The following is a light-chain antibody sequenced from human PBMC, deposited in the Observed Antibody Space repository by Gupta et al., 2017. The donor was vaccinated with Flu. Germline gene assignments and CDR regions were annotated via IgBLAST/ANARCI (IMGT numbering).Light chain of an antibody. J-gene: IGLJ1*01. V-gene: IGLV2-18*02. Sequence: VTISCTGTSSDVGSYNRVSWYQQPPGTAPKLMIYEVSNRPSGVPDRFSGSKSGNTASLTISGLQAEDEADYYCSSYTSSSTYVFGTGTKVTVL. CDR2: EVS. CDR1: SSDVGSYNR. CDR3: SSYTSSSTYV.